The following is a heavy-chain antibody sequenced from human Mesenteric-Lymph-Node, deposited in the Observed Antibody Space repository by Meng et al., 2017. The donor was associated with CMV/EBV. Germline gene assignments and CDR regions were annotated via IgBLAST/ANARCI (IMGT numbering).Heavy chain of an antibody. J-gene: IGHJ4*02. CDR2: ISYDGSNK. CDR3: AKEPGYGTREVTS. CDR1: GFIFSTYA. Sequence: GGSLRLSCAASGFIFSTYAMHWVRQAPGKGLEWVAVISYDGSNKYYADSVRGRFTISRDNAKNSVYLQMNGLRDEDTAVYYCAKEPGYGTREVTSWGQGTLVTVSS. V-gene: IGHV3-30-3*01. D-gene: IGHD5-18*01.